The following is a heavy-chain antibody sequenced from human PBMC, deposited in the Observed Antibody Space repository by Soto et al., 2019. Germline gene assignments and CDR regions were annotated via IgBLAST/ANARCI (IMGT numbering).Heavy chain of an antibody. Sequence: GGALRLSCAASGFTFSSYSMNWVRQAPGKGLEWVSSISSSSSYIYYADSVKGRFTISRDNAKNSLYLQMNSLRAEDTAVYYCARNGSSKGLDYWGQGTLVTSPQ. CDR3: ARNGSSKGLDY. D-gene: IGHD6-13*01. V-gene: IGHV3-21*01. CDR1: GFTFSSYS. J-gene: IGHJ4*02. CDR2: ISSSSSYI.